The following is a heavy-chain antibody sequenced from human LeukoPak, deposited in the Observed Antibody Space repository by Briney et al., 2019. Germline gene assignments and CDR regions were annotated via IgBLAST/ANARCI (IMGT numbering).Heavy chain of an antibody. V-gene: IGHV4-34*01. CDR3: ARRRVVVVPAAIPANWYFDL. J-gene: IGHJ2*01. Sequence: SETLSLTCAVCGGSFSGYYWRWIRQPPGKGLEWIGEINHSGSTNYNPSLKSRVTISVDTSKNQFSLKLSSVTAADTAVYYCARRRVVVVPAAIPANWYFDLWGRGTLVTVSS. CDR1: GGSFSGYY. D-gene: IGHD2-2*01. CDR2: INHSGST.